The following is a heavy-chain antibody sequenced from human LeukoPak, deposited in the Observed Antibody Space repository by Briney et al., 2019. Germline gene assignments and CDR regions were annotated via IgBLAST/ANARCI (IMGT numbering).Heavy chain of an antibody. Sequence: SVKVSCKASGFTFTSTAVQWVRQARGQRLEWIGWILVGSGNTNYAQMFQERVTLTWDVSTSTAYMVLSSLRSEDTAIYYCASDPPYTSSTAWWGQGTLVTVSS. J-gene: IGHJ4*02. D-gene: IGHD6-6*01. CDR1: GFTFTSTA. V-gene: IGHV1-58*01. CDR3: ASDPPYTSSTAW. CDR2: ILVGSGNT.